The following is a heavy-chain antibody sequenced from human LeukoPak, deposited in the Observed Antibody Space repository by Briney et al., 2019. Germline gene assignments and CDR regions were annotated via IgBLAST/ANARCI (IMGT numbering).Heavy chain of an antibody. Sequence: ASVKVSCKAFGYTFTSNYMHWVRQAPGQGLEWMGIINPSGGSTSYAQKFQGRVTMTRDMSTSTVYMELSSLRSEDTAVYYCARDRGIFSGSYPFDYWGQGTLVTVSS. V-gene: IGHV1-46*01. CDR1: GYTFTSNY. J-gene: IGHJ4*02. CDR2: INPSGGST. CDR3: ARDRGIFSGSYPFDY. D-gene: IGHD1-26*01.